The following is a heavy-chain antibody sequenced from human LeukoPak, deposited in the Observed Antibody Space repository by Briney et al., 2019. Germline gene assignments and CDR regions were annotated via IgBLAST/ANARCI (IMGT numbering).Heavy chain of an antibody. Sequence: GGSLRLSCAASRFTFSSYAMSWVRQAPGKGLEWVSAISGRGDNTYYADSVKGQFTISRDNSKNTLYLQMNSLRAEDTAVYYCARDPSGTYYPRVSGALDIWGQGTMVTVSS. J-gene: IGHJ3*02. CDR3: ARDPSGTYYPRVSGALDI. CDR1: RFTFSSYA. V-gene: IGHV3-23*01. D-gene: IGHD1-26*01. CDR2: ISGRGDNT.